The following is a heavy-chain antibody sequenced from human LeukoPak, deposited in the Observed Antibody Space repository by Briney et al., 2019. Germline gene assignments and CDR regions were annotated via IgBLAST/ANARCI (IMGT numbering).Heavy chain of an antibody. CDR2: IYYSGST. CDR3: ARNKLAIAVAEDPFDY. D-gene: IGHD6-19*01. V-gene: IGHV4-30-4*01. J-gene: IGHJ4*02. CDR1: GGSISSGDYY. Sequence: SETLSLTCTVSGGSISSGDYYWSWIRQPPGKGLEWIGYIYYSGSTYYNPSLKSRVTISVDTSKNQFSLKLSSVTAADTAVYYCARNKLAIAVAEDPFDYWGQGTLVTVSS.